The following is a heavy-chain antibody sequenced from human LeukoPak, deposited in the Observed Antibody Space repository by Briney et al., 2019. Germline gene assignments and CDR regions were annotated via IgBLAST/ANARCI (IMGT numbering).Heavy chain of an antibody. V-gene: IGHV1-46*01. CDR3: ARDPLRPAAKRAEGTEYFQH. J-gene: IGHJ1*01. D-gene: IGHD2-2*01. CDR1: GYTFTSYY. Sequence: PEASVKVSCKASGYTFTSYYMHWVRQAPGQGLEWMGGINPSGGSTSYAQKFQGRLTMTRDTSTSTVYMELSSLRSEDTAVYYCARDPLRPAAKRAEGTEYFQHWGQGTLVTVSS. CDR2: INPSGGST.